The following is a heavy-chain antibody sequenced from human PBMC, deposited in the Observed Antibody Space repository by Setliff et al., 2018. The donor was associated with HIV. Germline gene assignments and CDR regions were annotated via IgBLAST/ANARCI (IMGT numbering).Heavy chain of an antibody. V-gene: IGHV4-39*07. Sequence: PSETLSLTCTVSGGSISSTTYWGWIRQSPGAGLEWIGNINSSGDTYNNPSLKGRVTISLDSSKNQFSLNLTSVTAADSAIYYCAATYCRGGGRDCPQMYDVWGKGTTVTVSS. CDR3: AATYCRGGGRDCPQMYDV. CDR1: GGSISSTTY. D-gene: IGHD2-15*01. J-gene: IGHJ6*04. CDR2: INSSGDT.